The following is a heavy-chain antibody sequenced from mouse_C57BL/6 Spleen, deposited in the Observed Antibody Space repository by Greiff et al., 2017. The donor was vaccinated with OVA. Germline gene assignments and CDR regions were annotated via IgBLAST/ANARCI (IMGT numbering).Heavy chain of an antibody. D-gene: IGHD4-1*01. V-gene: IGHV1-62-2*01. CDR3: ARREDWVYFDY. CDR1: GYTFTEYT. Sequence: VKVVESGAELVKPGASVKLSCKASGYTFTEYTIHWVKQRSGQGLEWIGWFYPGSGSIKYNEKFKDKATLTADKSSSTVYMELSRLTSEDSAVYVCARREDWVYFDYWGQGTTLTVSS. J-gene: IGHJ2*01. CDR2: FYPGSGSI.